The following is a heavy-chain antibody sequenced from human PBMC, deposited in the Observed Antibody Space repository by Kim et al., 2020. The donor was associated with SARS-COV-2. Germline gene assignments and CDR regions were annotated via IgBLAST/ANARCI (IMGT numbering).Heavy chain of an antibody. CDR2: GST. CDR3: ARGGDYIDY. V-gene: IGHV4-59*09. Sequence: GSTNYHPSLKSRVTKSVHTPKHQFSLKLSPVPAADTAVYYCARGGDYIDYWGQGTLVTVSS. J-gene: IGHJ4*02. D-gene: IGHD2-2*02.